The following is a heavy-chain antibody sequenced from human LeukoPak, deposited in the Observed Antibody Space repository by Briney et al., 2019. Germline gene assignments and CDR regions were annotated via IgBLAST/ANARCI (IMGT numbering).Heavy chain of an antibody. J-gene: IGHJ3*02. CDR2: IYYSGST. CDR3: ARGRGRSGYRYNWNYGAFDI. V-gene: IGHV4-59*12. Sequence: SETLSLTCTVSGGSISSYYWSWIRQPPGKGLEWIGYIYYSGSTNYNPSLKSRVTISVDTSKNQFSLKLSSVTAADTAVYYCARGRGRSGYRYNWNYGAFDIWGQGTMVTVSS. D-gene: IGHD1-7*01. CDR1: GGSISSYY.